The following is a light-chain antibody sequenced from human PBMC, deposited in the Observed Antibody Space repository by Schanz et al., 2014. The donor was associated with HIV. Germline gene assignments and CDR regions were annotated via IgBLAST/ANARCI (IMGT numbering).Light chain of an antibody. J-gene: IGLJ2*01. CDR1: SSDVGGYNY. Sequence: QSALTQPASVSGSPGQSITISCTGTSSDVGGYNYVSWYQQHPGKAPKLMIYEVSKRPSGVPDRFSGSKSGYTASLTISGLQADDEADYYCSSYAGSSTLVVFGGGTKLTVL. CDR2: EVS. V-gene: IGLV2-14*01. CDR3: SSYAGSSTLVV.